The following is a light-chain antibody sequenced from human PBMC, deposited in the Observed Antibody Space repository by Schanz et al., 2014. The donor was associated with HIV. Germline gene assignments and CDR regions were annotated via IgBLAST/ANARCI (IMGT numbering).Light chain of an antibody. V-gene: IGKV3-15*01. CDR1: QSVASN. Sequence: EIEMTQSPATLSMSPGERATLSCRASQSVASNLAWYQQRPGQAPRLLIYGASTRATGVPARFSGSGSGTEFTLTISSLQSEDFAVYYCQQRSNWPLTFGGGTKVEIK. CDR2: GAS. J-gene: IGKJ4*01. CDR3: QQRSNWPLT.